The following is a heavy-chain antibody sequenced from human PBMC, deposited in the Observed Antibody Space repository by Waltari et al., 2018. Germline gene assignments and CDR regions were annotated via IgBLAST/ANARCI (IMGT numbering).Heavy chain of an antibody. CDR3: ARWVVAATGGFDP. J-gene: IGHJ5*02. Sequence: QVQLQQWGAGLLKPSETLSLTCAVYGGSFSGYYWSWIRQPPGKGLEWLGEINHSGSTNYDPALKSRVTISVDTSKNQFSLKLSSVTAADTAVYYCARWVVAATGGFDPWGQGTLVTVSS. D-gene: IGHD2-15*01. V-gene: IGHV4-34*01. CDR1: GGSFSGYY. CDR2: INHSGST.